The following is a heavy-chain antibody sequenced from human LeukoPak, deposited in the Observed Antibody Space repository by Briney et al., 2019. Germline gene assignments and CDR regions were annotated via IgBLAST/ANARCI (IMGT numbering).Heavy chain of an antibody. Sequence: SETLSLTCTVSGGSISSYYWSWIRQPPGKGLEWIGYIHYSGSTNYNPSLKSRVTISVDTSKNQFSLKLSSVTAADTAVYYCARDRVVRGVMIDYYYYGMDVWGQGTTVTVSS. D-gene: IGHD3-10*01. CDR3: ARDRVVRGVMIDYYYYGMDV. CDR1: GGSISSYY. V-gene: IGHV4-59*01. CDR2: IHYSGST. J-gene: IGHJ6*02.